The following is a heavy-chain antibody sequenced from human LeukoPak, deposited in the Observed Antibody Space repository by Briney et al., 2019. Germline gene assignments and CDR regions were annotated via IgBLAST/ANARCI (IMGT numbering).Heavy chain of an antibody. CDR3: AKDRTPASMWELRTHDAFDI. CDR2: ISGSGGST. CDR1: GFTFSSYA. J-gene: IGHJ3*02. Sequence: PGGSLRLSCAASGFTFSSYAMSWVRQAPGKGLEWVSAISGSGGSTYYADSVKGRFTISRDNSKNTLYLQMNSLRAEDTAVYYCAKDRTPASMWELRTHDAFDIWGQGTMVTVSS. D-gene: IGHD1-26*01. V-gene: IGHV3-23*01.